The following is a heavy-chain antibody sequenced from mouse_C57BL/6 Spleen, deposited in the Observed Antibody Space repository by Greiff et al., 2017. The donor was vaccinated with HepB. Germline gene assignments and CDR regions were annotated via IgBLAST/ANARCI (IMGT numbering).Heavy chain of an antibody. CDR1: GYTFTSYW. CDR2: IYPGNSDT. D-gene: IGHD1-1*01. Sequence: EVKLMESGTVLARPGASVKMSCTTSGYTFTSYWMHWVKQRPGQGLEWIGAIYPGNSDTRYNQKFKGKAKLTAVTSASTAYMERSSLTNEDSAVYDSTRNYYDGSSSWFAYWGQGTLVTVSA. V-gene: IGHV1-5*01. CDR3: TRNYYDGSSSWFAY. J-gene: IGHJ3*01.